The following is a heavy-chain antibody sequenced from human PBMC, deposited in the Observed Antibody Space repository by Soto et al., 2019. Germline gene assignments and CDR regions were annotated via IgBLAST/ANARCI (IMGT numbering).Heavy chain of an antibody. CDR1: GFTFRSHA. V-gene: IGHV3-23*01. Sequence: TGGSLRLSCAASGFTFRSHAMSWVRQAPGKGLEWVSAISGSGGSTYYADSVKGRFTISRDNSKNTLYLQMNSLRAEDTAVYYCAKDRKTMIVVVITGSGYDAFDIWGQGTMVTVSS. D-gene: IGHD3-22*01. CDR3: AKDRKTMIVVVITGSGYDAFDI. J-gene: IGHJ3*02. CDR2: ISGSGGST.